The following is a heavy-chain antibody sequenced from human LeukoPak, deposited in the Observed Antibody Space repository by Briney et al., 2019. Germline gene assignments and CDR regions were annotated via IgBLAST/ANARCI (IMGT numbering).Heavy chain of an antibody. CDR2: ISAYNGNT. CDR1: GYTFTSYG. Sequence: ASVKVSCKASGYTFTSYGISWVRQAPGQGLEWMGRISAYNGNTNYAQKLQGRVTMTTDTSTSTAYMELRSLRSDDTAVYYCARVNYYGSGSYFWRVWFDPWGQGTLVTVSS. J-gene: IGHJ5*02. V-gene: IGHV1-18*01. CDR3: ARVNYYGSGSYFWRVWFDP. D-gene: IGHD3-10*01.